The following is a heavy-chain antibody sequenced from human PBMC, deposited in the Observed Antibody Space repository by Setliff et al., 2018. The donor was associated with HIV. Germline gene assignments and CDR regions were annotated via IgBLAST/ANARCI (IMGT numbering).Heavy chain of an antibody. D-gene: IGHD2-21*01. CDR2: IVPVLGIT. CDR3: ARDRLGHIDRPYFDY. V-gene: IGHV1-69*10. Sequence: SVQVSCKASGGTFNNDAISWVRQAPGQGLEWMGGIVPVLGITNYSPKFQGRVTITTDESTTTAYMDLSSLRSEDTAVYYCARDRLGHIDRPYFDYWGQGTLVTVSS. J-gene: IGHJ4*02. CDR1: GGTFNNDA.